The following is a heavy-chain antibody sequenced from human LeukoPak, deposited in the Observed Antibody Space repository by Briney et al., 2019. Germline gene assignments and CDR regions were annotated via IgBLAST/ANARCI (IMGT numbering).Heavy chain of an antibody. CDR3: ARDHLYYYGSGADNWFDP. D-gene: IGHD3-10*01. CDR2: IYYSGST. CDR1: AGSISNYY. Sequence: SETLSLTCTVSAGSISNYYWSWIRQPPGKGLEWIGYIYYSGSTNYNPSLKSRVTISIDTSKNQFSLKLSSVTAVDTAVYYCARDHLYYYGSGADNWFDPWGQGTLVTVSS. J-gene: IGHJ5*02. V-gene: IGHV4-59*01.